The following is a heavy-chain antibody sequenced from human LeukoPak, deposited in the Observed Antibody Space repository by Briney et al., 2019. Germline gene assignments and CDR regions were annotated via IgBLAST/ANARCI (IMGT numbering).Heavy chain of an antibody. CDR2: IYYSGST. V-gene: IGHV4-59*01. CDR3: ARATYDFWSGRPYHDAFDI. Sequence: PSETLSLTCTVSGGSISSYYWSWIRQPPGKGLEWIGYIYYSGSTNYNPSLKSRVTISVDTSKNQFSLKLSSVTAADTAVCYCARATYDFWSGRPYHDAFDIWGQGTMVTVSS. J-gene: IGHJ3*02. CDR1: GGSISSYY. D-gene: IGHD3-3*01.